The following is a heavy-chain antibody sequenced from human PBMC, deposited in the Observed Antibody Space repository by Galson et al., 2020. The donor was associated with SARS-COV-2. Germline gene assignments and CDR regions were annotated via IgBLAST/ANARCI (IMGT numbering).Heavy chain of an antibody. V-gene: IGHV1-58*01. CDR3: AALWAGVTMGGGD. CDR1: GFTFTSSA. D-gene: IGHD4-17*01. Sequence: SVKVSCKASGFTFTSSAVLGVRQARGQRLEWIGWIVVGTGNPNYAQNFQERVTITRDMSTNTAYMELSSLRSEDTAVYYCAALWAGVTMGGGDWGEGTLVYVSS. J-gene: IGHJ4*02. CDR2: IVVGTGNP.